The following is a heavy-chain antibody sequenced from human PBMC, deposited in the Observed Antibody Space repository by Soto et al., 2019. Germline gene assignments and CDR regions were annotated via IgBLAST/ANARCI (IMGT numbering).Heavy chain of an antibody. V-gene: IGHV3-23*01. CDR1: EFTFSSYS. CDR2: VNGGGDIT. J-gene: IGHJ6*02. CDR3: ATGQFGVKIDV. Sequence: EVQLLESGVGLVQPGGSLRLSCEASEFTFSSYSMIWVRQAPGKGLEWVSGVNGGGDITYYAESVKGRFTISRDNSKNTLYLQMNSLRTEETAVFYCATGQFGVKIDVWGQGTKVNVPS. D-gene: IGHD3-3*01.